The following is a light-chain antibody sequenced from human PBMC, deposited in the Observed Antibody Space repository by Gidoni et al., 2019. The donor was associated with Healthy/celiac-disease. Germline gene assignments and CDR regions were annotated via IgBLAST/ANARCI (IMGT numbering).Light chain of an antibody. CDR3: QQYGSSPYT. CDR2: GAS. J-gene: IGKJ2*01. Sequence: EIVLTQSPGTLSLSPGERATLSCRASQSVSSSYLAWYQQKPGTAPRLLIYGASSGSGTDFTLTISRLEPEDFAVYYCQQYGSSPYTFGQGTKLEIK. CDR1: QSVSSSY. V-gene: IGKV3-20*01.